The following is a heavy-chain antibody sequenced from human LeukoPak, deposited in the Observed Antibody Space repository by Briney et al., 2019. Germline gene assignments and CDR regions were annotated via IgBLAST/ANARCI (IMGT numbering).Heavy chain of an antibody. CDR1: GGSITSGSYY. CDR2: IYTSGIT. CDR3: ARVFDSGSQAYFYYMDV. Sequence: SETLSLTCTVSGGSITSGSYYWSWIRQPAGKGLEWIGRIYTSGITNYNPSLKSRVTISVDTSKNQFSLRRSSVTAADTAVYYCARVFDSGSQAYFYYMDVWGKGTTVTIFS. V-gene: IGHV4-61*02. D-gene: IGHD3-10*01. J-gene: IGHJ6*03.